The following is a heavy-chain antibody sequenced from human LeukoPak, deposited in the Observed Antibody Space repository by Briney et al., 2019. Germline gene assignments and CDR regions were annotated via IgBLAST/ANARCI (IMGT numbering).Heavy chain of an antibody. CDR2: SNTDGTI. J-gene: IGHJ3*01. CDR3: VRDRDYAFDF. V-gene: IGHV3-48*02. Sequence: GWSLRLSCAASGFTFSDYSMNWVREAPGKGPEWISYSNTDGTISYADSVKGRFTMSRDNAENSLYLQMNSLRDEDTAVYFCVRDRDYAFDFWGQGTMVTVSS. CDR1: GFTFSDYS.